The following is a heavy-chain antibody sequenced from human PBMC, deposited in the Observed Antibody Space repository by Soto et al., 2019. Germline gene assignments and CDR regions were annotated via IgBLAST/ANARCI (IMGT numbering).Heavy chain of an antibody. D-gene: IGHD3-10*01. CDR3: ARGSFGSGTYLAY. J-gene: IGHJ4*02. V-gene: IGHV1-18*01. Sequence: QVQLVQSGAEMRKPGASVTVSCKASGYTFTGHGLTWVRQAPGQGLEWMGWISTFSSNTFYAQNLQDRVTLTADKSTNTVYLELRSLRSDDTAVYYCARGSFGSGTYLAYWGQGTLLLVSS. CDR1: GYTFTGHG. CDR2: ISTFSSNT.